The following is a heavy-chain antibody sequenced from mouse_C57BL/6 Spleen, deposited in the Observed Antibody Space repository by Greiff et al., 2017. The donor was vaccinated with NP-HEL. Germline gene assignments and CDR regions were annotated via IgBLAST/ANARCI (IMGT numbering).Heavy chain of an antibody. V-gene: IGHV1-18*01. CDR1: GYTFTDYN. J-gene: IGHJ2*01. CDR2: INPNNGGT. D-gene: IGHD3-2*02. Sequence: EVQLQQSGPELVKPGASVKIPCKASGYTFTDYNMDWVKQSHGKSLEWIGDINPNNGGTIYNQKFKGKATLTVDKSSSTADMELRSLTSEDTAVYYCARKAAQATFFGYWGQGTTLTVSS. CDR3: ARKAAQATFFGY.